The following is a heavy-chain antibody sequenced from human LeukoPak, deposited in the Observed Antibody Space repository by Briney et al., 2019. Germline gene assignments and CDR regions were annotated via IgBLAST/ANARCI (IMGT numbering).Heavy chain of an antibody. CDR2: ISTYNGHT. V-gene: IGHV1-18*01. D-gene: IGHD2-2*01. J-gene: IGHJ5*02. CDR3: ARVLRGSPAAPDRDWFDP. CDR1: GYTFTSYG. Sequence: ASVKVSCTASGYTFTSYGISWVRQAPGQGLEWMGWISTYNGHTKYPQKYQARVTMTTGASTSTAYMELRSLRSDDTAVYYCARVLRGSPAAPDRDWFDPWGQGTLVTVSS.